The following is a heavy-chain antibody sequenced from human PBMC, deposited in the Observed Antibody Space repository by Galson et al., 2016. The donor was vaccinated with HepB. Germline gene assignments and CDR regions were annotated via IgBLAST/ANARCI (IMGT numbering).Heavy chain of an antibody. J-gene: IGHJ4*02. CDR3: ARAQSVAGSGIYFNY. D-gene: IGHD6-19*01. Sequence: QPPGQGLEWIGEICHTGTTNYNPSLKSRVTISVDKSKNPFSLKLSAVTAADTAVYYCARAQSVAGSGIYFNYWGQGSLVTVSS. V-gene: IGHV4-4*02. CDR2: ICHTGTT.